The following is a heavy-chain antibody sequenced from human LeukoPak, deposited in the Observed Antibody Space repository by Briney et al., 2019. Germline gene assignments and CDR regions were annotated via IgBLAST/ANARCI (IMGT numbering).Heavy chain of an antibody. CDR2: ISGSGGST. CDR1: GFTFSSYA. D-gene: IGHD4-17*01. V-gene: IGHV3-23*01. J-gene: IGHJ4*02. CDR3: AKDRRTTVTSSFDS. Sequence: SGGSLRLSCAASGFTFSSYAMSWVRQAPGKGLEWVSAISGSGGSTYYADSVKGRFTISRDSSKNMVYLQMNSLRVEDTAVYYCAKDRRTTVTSSFDSWGQGTLVTVSS.